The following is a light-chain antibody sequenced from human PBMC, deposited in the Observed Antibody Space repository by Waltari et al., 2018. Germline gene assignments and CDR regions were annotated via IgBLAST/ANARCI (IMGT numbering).Light chain of an antibody. CDR1: QSVSSY. V-gene: IGKV3-11*01. Sequence: EIVLTQSPATLSLSPGERATLSCRASQSVSSYLAWYQQKPGQAPRLLLYDASNRATGIPARVSGSGSGTDFTLTISSLEPEDFAVYDCQQRSNWPLFGQGTKVEIK. CDR3: QQRSNWPL. CDR2: DAS. J-gene: IGKJ1*01.